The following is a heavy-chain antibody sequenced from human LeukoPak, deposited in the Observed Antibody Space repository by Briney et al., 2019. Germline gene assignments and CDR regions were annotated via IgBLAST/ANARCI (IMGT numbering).Heavy chain of an antibody. CDR2: ISYDGSNK. J-gene: IGHJ4*02. CDR3: AVPDSSGYYRVPI. D-gene: IGHD3-22*01. V-gene: IGHV3-30-3*01. Sequence: TGRSLRLSCAASGFTFSSYAMHWVRQAPGKGLEWVAVISYDGSNKYYADSVKGRFTISRDNSKNTLYLQMNSLRAEDTAVYYCAVPDSSGYYRVPIWGQGTLVTVSS. CDR1: GFTFSSYA.